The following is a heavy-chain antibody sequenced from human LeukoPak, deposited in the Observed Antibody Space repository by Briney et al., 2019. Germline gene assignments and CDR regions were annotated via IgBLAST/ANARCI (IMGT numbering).Heavy chain of an antibody. V-gene: IGHV3-7*01. J-gene: IGHJ5*02. Sequence: PGGSLRLSCAASGFSVSDYWTTWVRQAPGKGLEWVANIKQDGSEKTYVDCVKARFTISRHNAKNSLYLKMNSQRVENTAIYYCVRDGGTDWYDPWGQGTLVTVFS. CDR1: GFSVSDYW. CDR2: IKQDGSEK. D-gene: IGHD3-16*01. CDR3: VRDGGTDWYDP.